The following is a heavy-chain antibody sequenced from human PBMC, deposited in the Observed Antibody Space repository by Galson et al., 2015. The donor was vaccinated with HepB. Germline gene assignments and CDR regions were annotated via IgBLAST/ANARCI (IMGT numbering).Heavy chain of an antibody. CDR2: ISYDGSNK. V-gene: IGHV3-30*18. D-gene: IGHD1-26*01. J-gene: IGHJ6*02. CDR1: GFTFSSYG. Sequence: SLRLSCAASGFTFSSYGMHWVRQAPGKGLEWVAVISYDGSNKYYADSVKGRFTISRDNSKNTLYLQMNSLRAEDTAVYYCAKDRSSGSYFFYYGMDVWGQGTTVTVSS. CDR3: AKDRSSGSYFFYYGMDV.